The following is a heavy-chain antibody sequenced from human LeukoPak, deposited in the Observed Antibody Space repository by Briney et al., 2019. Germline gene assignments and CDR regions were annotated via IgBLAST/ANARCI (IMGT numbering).Heavy chain of an antibody. CDR2: IWSDGNKK. J-gene: IGHJ4*02. CDR3: VTANEYCTTAHCYWLDS. V-gene: IGHV3-33*01. CDR1: GFVFSNFG. D-gene: IGHD1-1*01. Sequence: PGGSLRLSCAASGFVFSNFGMHWVRQAPGKGLEWVAAIWSDGNKKNHADSVKGRFTISRDNSRNTLYLEMNSLRVEDTAVYYCVTANEYCTTAHCYWLDSWGQGTLVTVSS.